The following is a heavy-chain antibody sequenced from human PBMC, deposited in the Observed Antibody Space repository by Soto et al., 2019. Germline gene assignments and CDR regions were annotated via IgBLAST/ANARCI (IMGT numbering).Heavy chain of an antibody. CDR3: ARGSPLDGSVYHLDY. D-gene: IGHD3-22*01. CDR2: INDSGST. Sequence: QVQLQQWGAGLLKPSETLSLTCAVYGGSFSGYYWSWIRQPPGKGLEWIGEINDSGSTNYNTSLKSRVTVSLDRSKSQSARRLGSVTAADTAVYYSARGSPLDGSVYHLDYWGQGTLVTVSS. CDR1: GGSFSGYY. J-gene: IGHJ4*02. V-gene: IGHV4-34*01.